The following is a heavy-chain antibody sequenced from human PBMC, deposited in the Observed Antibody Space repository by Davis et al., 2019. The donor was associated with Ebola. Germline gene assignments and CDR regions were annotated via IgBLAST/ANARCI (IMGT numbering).Heavy chain of an antibody. CDR3: ARGTDGYNPGGYFDS. CDR1: GYSFTTYW. V-gene: IGHV5-51*01. Sequence: GESLKISCKASGYSFTTYWIVWVRQMPGKGLECMGIIFPGDSDTRYSPSFQGQVTISADKSSSTAYLQWSSLKASDTAMYYCARGTDGYNPGGYFDSWGRGTLVTVSS. CDR2: IFPGDSDT. J-gene: IGHJ4*02. D-gene: IGHD5-24*01.